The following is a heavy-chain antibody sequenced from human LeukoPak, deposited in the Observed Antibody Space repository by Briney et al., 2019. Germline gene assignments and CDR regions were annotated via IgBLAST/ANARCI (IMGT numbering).Heavy chain of an antibody. D-gene: IGHD6-13*01. V-gene: IGHV3-30*18. J-gene: IGHJ3*01. CDR3: AKDSRWGIAAAVDDAFDL. CDR2: ISFHGHGGSK. CDR1: GFTFSYYG. Sequence: EPGGSLRLSCAASGFTFSYYGMHWVRQAPGRGLEWVAVISFHGHGGSKYYADSVKGRFTVSRDNSRKTLYLQMNSLRAEDTAVYYCAKDSRWGIAAAVDDAFDLWGQGTLVTVSS.